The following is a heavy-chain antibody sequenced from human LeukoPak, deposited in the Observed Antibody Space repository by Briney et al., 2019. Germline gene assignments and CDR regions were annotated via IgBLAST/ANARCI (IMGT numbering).Heavy chain of an antibody. D-gene: IGHD6-19*01. V-gene: IGHV4-59*01. CDR3: AREVGSGWPYYYYGMDG. CDR1: GGSISSYY. J-gene: IGHJ6*02. CDR2: IYYSGST. Sequence: SETLSLTCTVSGGSISSYYWSWIRQPPGKGLEWIGYIYYSGSTNYNPSLKSRVTISVDTSKNQFSLKLSSVTAADTAVYYCAREVGSGWPYYYYGMDGWGQGTTVTVSS.